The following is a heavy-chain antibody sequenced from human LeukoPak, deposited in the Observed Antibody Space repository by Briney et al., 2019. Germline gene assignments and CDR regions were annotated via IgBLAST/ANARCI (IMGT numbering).Heavy chain of an antibody. CDR2: INPNSGGT. CDR3: ARGSLAARLLGYCSGGSCYLFDY. Sequence: ASVTVSCTASGYTFTGYYMHWVRQAPGQGLEWMGWINPNSGGTNYAQKFQGRVTMTRDTSISTAYMELSRLRSDDTAVYYCARGSLAARLLGYCSGGSCYLFDYWGQGTLVTVSS. CDR1: GYTFTGYY. J-gene: IGHJ4*02. D-gene: IGHD2-15*01. V-gene: IGHV1-2*02.